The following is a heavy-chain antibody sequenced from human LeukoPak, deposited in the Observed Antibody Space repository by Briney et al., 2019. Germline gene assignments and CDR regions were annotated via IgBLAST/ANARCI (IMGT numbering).Heavy chain of an antibody. CDR3: ARLAQYYYGSGSYPLSAYYYYGMDV. Sequence: SETLSLTCAVYGGSFSGYHWSWIRQPPGKGLEWIGEINHSGSTNYNPSLKSRVNISVATSKNQFSLKLRSVTAADTAVYYCARLAQYYYGSGSYPLSAYYYYGMDVWGQGTTVTVSS. V-gene: IGHV4-34*01. CDR1: GGSFSGYH. CDR2: INHSGST. J-gene: IGHJ6*02. D-gene: IGHD3-10*01.